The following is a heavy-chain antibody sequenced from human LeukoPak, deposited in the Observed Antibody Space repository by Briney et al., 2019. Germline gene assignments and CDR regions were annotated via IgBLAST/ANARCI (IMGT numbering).Heavy chain of an antibody. V-gene: IGHV4-34*12. Sequence: SETLSLTCAVYGGSFSGYYWGWIRQPPGKGLEWIGNIFYSGSTYYGPSLRSRVTISLDTSRNQFSLKLNSVTAADTAVYYCAKSNGYGLVDIWGQGTMVTVSS. CDR3: AKSNGYGLVDI. CDR1: GGSFSGYY. J-gene: IGHJ3*02. CDR2: IFYSGST. D-gene: IGHD3-10*01.